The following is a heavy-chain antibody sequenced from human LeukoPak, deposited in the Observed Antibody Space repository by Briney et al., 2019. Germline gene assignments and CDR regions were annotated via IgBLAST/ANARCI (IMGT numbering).Heavy chain of an antibody. CDR3: ARVGKGSNGWYLPYYFDY. J-gene: IGHJ4*02. CDR1: GFTVSSNY. CDR2: IYSGGST. V-gene: IGHV3-66*01. Sequence: GGSLRLSCAASGFTVSSNYMSWVRQAPGKGLEWVSVIYSGGSTYYADSVKGRFTISRDNSKNTLYLQMNSLRAEDTAVYYCARVGKGSNGWYLPYYFDYWGQGTLVTVSS. D-gene: IGHD6-19*01.